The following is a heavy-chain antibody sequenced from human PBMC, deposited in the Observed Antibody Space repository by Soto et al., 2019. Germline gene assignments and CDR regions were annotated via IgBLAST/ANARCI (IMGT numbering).Heavy chain of an antibody. Sequence: DVELVESGGDLVKPGGSLRLSCAASGFTFNDYSMAWVRLPPGKGLEWVSSITSLSSYTQYADSVKGRFTISRDNAKNSLYLQMNSLRAEDTAVYYCARAGKHWVELLLYLDYWGQGSLVTVSS. J-gene: IGHJ4*02. V-gene: IGHV3-21*01. CDR2: ITSLSSYT. CDR3: ARAGKHWVELLLYLDY. CDR1: GFTFNDYS. D-gene: IGHD3-16*02.